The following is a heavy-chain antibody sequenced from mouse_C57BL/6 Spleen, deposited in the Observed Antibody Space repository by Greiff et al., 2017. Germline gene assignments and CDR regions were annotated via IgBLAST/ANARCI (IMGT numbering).Heavy chain of an antibody. Sequence: VQLQHSGPELVKPGASVKISCKASGYTFTDYYMNWVKQSHGKSLEWIGDLNPNNGGTSYNQQFKGKATLTVDKSSSTGYMEIRSVTSEDSAVYDWAREGGLRRGYYAMDDGGQGNSVTVSS. D-gene: IGHD2-4*01. CDR2: LNPNNGGT. V-gene: IGHV1-26*01. CDR1: GYTFTDYY. J-gene: IGHJ4*01. CDR3: AREGGLRRGYYAMDD.